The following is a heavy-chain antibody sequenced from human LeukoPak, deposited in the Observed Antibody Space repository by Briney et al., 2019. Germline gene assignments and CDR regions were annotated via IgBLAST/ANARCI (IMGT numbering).Heavy chain of an antibody. V-gene: IGHV3-30*02. CDR3: ARDRYYYYYIDV. Sequence: PGGSLRLSCAASGFTFSSYGMHWVRQAPGKGLEWVAFIRYDGSNKYYADSVKGRFTISRDSAKNSLYLQMNSLRAEDTAVYYCARDRYYYYYIDVWGKGTTVTVSS. J-gene: IGHJ6*03. CDR2: IRYDGSNK. CDR1: GFTFSSYG.